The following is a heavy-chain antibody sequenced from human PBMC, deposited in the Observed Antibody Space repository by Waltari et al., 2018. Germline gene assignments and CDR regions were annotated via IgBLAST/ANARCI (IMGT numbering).Heavy chain of an antibody. Sequence: EVHLVESGGGLVQPGGSLRLSCVASGSTFTYYWMSWVRQAPGKGPEWVANIHKDGSEKNYVDYVKGRFTISRDNAKDSVYLQMNSLRADDTAMYYYVRDHWGPDYWGQGTLVTVSS. CDR2: IHKDGSEK. CDR1: GSTFTYYW. D-gene: IGHD7-27*01. CDR3: VRDHWGPDY. V-gene: IGHV3-7*01. J-gene: IGHJ4*02.